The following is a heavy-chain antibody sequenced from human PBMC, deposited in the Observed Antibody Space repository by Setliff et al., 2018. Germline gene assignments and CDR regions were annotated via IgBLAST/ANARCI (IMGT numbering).Heavy chain of an antibody. J-gene: IGHJ4*02. D-gene: IGHD3-22*01. CDR1: GGSISSHY. V-gene: IGHV4-59*11. CDR3: ARDFWYYDSSGYYEFPYFDY. CDR2: IYYSGST. Sequence: SETLSLTCTVSGGSISSHYRSWIRQPPGKGLEWIGSIYYSGSTNYNPSLKSRVTISVDTSKNQFSLKLSSVTAADTAVYYCARDFWYYDSSGYYEFPYFDYWGQGTLVTVS.